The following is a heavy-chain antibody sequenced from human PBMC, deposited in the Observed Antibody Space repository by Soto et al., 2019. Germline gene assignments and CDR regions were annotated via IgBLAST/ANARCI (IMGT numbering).Heavy chain of an antibody. V-gene: IGHV1-46*01. CDR3: ARDEQRREVVVITTGNNAFDI. CDR2: INPSGGST. CDR1: GYTFTSYY. Sequence: ASVKVSCKASGYTFTSYYMHWVRQAPGQGLEWMGIINPSGGSTSYAQKFQGRVTMTRDTSTSTVYMELSSLRSEDTAVYYCARDEQRREVVVITTGNNAFDIWGQGTMVTVSS. D-gene: IGHD3-22*01. J-gene: IGHJ3*02.